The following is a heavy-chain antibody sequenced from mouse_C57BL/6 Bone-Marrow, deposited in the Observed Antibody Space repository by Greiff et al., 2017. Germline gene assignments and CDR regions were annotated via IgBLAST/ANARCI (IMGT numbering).Heavy chain of an antibody. J-gene: IGHJ2*01. CDR3: TRDDGSSFTY. Sequence: QVHVKQSGAELVRPGASVKLSCKASAYTFTTYEITFLKQTPLHGRDWIGAFIPEIFGPASNEKFKGKATLTADKSTSTAYMGLRSLTSEDSAVYYCTRDDGSSFTYWGQGTTRTVSS. CDR1: AYTFTTYE. CDR2: FIPEIFGP. V-gene: IGHV1-23*01. D-gene: IGHD1-1*01.